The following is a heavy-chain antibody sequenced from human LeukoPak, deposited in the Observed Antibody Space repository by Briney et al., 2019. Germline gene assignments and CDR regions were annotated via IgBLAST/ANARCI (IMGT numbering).Heavy chain of an antibody. CDR3: ARGLGGFDP. CDR2: INHSGST. J-gene: IGHJ5*02. V-gene: IGHV4-34*01. CDR1: GGSFSGYY. Sequence: PSVTLSLTCAVYGGSFSGYYWSWIRQPPGKGLEWIGEINHSGSTNYNPSLKSRVTISVDTSKNQFSLKLSSVTAADTAVYYCARGLGGFDPWGQGTLVTVSS.